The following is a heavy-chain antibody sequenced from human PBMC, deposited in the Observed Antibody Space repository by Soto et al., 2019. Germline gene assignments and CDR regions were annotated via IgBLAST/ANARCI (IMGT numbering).Heavy chain of an antibody. CDR3: ARDAGYGGYYYYGMDV. Sequence: QVQLVQSGAEVKKPGSSVKVSCKASGGTFSSYTISWVRQAPGQGLEWMGRIIPILGMANYAQKFQGRVTIPADKSTSTAYMELSSLRSEDTAVYYWARDAGYGGYYYYGMDVWGQGTTVTVSS. CDR1: GGTFSSYT. J-gene: IGHJ6*02. CDR2: IIPILGMA. V-gene: IGHV1-69*08. D-gene: IGHD4-17*01.